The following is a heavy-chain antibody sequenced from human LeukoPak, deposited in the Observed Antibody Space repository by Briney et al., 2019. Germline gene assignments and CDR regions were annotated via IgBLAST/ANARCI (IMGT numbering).Heavy chain of an antibody. CDR1: GDSVSVKSDV. V-gene: IGHV6-1*01. Sequence: SQTLSLTCAISGDSVSVKSDVWNWIRQSPSRGLEWLGWTYYRSKWNNDYATSVKSRIIISPDTSKNQFSLHLNSVTPEDTAVYYCARDADWAYDAFDIWGQGTMVTVSS. CDR2: TYYRSKWNN. D-gene: IGHD3-9*01. CDR3: ARDADWAYDAFDI. J-gene: IGHJ3*02.